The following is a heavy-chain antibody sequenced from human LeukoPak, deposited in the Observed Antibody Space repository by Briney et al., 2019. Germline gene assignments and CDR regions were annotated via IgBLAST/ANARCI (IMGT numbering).Heavy chain of an antibody. Sequence: ASVKVSCKVSGYTLTELSMHWVRQAPGKGLEWTGGFDPEDGETIYAQKFQGRVTMTEDTSTDTAYLELSSLRSEDTAVYYCATSTYYDYVWGSYRLDTWGQGTLVTVSS. CDR2: FDPEDGET. D-gene: IGHD3-16*01. CDR1: GYTLTELS. CDR3: ATSTYYDYVWGSYRLDT. V-gene: IGHV1-24*01. J-gene: IGHJ5*02.